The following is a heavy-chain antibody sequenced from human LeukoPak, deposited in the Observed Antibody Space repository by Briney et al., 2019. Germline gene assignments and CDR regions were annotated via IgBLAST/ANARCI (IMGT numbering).Heavy chain of an antibody. CDR1: GDSFPSYW. D-gene: IGHD7-27*01. Sequence: GESLKISCKGSGDSFPSYWIAWVRQTPGKGLEWVGMIFPGDSDTRYSPSFRGQVTISADRSINTAHLQWASLRASDTAMYYCARVSTGDDMYFFYGMDVWGQGTTVSVSS. V-gene: IGHV5-51*01. CDR2: IFPGDSDT. J-gene: IGHJ6*02. CDR3: ARVSTGDDMYFFYGMDV.